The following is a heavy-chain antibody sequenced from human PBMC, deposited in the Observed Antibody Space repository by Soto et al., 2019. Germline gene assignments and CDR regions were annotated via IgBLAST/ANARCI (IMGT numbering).Heavy chain of an antibody. CDR2: IYYDGSV. D-gene: IGHD6-19*01. J-gene: IGHJ4*02. Sequence: PSETLSLTCTVSGGAFRNSIYYWGWIRQPPGKGLEGIGTIYYDGSVAYSPSLKSRVTLSVDTSRNHFSVKINSVTAADTAVYFCARHRIAVAGPLDYWGQGTLVTVSS. V-gene: IGHV4-39*01. CDR3: ARHRIAVAGPLDY. CDR1: GGAFRNSIYY.